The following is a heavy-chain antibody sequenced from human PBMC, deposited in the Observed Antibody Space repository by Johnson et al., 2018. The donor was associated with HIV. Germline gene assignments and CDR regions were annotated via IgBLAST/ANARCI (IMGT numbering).Heavy chain of an antibody. J-gene: IGHJ3*02. Sequence: QVQLVESGGGVVQRGGSLRLSCAASGFTFSSYAMHWVRQAPGKGLEWVAVISYDGSNKYYADSVKGRFTISRDNSKNTLYLQMNSLRAEDTAVYYYARACRDGYTCDAFDIWGQGTMVTVSS. D-gene: IGHD5-24*01. V-gene: IGHV3-30*14. CDR1: GFTFSSYA. CDR2: ISYDGSNK. CDR3: ARACRDGYTCDAFDI.